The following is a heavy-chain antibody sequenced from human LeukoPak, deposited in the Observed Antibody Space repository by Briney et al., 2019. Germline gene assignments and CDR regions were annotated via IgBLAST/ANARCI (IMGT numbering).Heavy chain of an antibody. Sequence: PSETLSLTCALSGASISGSDYYWGWIRQSPGKGLEWIGSVYSSGNTFYNPSLKSRVAMSVDTSKNHFSLDLASVTASDTAVYYCARSPNLVVVVVPVTSYFDIWGQGTPVTVSS. D-gene: IGHD2-15*01. CDR3: ARSPNLVVVVVPVTSYFDI. J-gene: IGHJ1*01. CDR1: GASISGSDYY. V-gene: IGHV4-39*02. CDR2: VYSSGNT.